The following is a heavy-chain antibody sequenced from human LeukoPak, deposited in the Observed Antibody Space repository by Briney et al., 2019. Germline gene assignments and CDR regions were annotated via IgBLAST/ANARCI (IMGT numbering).Heavy chain of an antibody. D-gene: IGHD3-10*01. J-gene: IGHJ4*02. CDR2: IYHTGTT. Sequence: SGTLSLTCAVSGGSIRSTNWWTWVRQPPGKGLEFIGEIYHTGTTNYNPPLKSRVTISVDKSKNQFSLKVNSVTAADTAVYYCARESAEGSIRGLFDYWGQGTLVTVSS. CDR1: GGSIRSTNW. CDR3: ARESAEGSIRGLFDY. V-gene: IGHV4-4*02.